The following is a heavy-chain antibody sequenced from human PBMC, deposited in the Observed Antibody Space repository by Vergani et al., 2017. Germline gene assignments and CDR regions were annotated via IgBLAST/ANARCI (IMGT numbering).Heavy chain of an antibody. CDR1: GGSISSHY. D-gene: IGHD6-19*01. CDR3: ARDRSSGWYPGAFDI. Sequence: QVQLQESGPGLVKPSETLSLTCTVSGGSISSHYWSWIRQPPGKGLEWIGYIYYSGSTNYNPSLKSRVTISVDTSKNQFSLKLSSVTAADTAVYYCARDRSSGWYPGAFDIWGQGTMVTVSS. CDR2: IYYSGST. V-gene: IGHV4-59*11. J-gene: IGHJ3*02.